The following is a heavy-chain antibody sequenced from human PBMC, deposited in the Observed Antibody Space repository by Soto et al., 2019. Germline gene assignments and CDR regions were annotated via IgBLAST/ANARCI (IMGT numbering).Heavy chain of an antibody. Sequence: EVQLVETGGGLIQPGGSLTLSCSASGFIVSRNYMSWVRQGPGKGPEWVSIIHAGGNSFFADAVKGRFTISTDTSKNTLNLHMHNLKVEDTAVYYCVRDFTSWGQGTLVTVSS. CDR2: IHAGGNS. V-gene: IGHV3-53*02. CDR3: VRDFTS. J-gene: IGHJ4*02. CDR1: GFIVSRNY.